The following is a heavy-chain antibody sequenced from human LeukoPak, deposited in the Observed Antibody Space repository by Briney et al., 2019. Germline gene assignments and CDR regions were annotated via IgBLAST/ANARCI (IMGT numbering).Heavy chain of an antibody. V-gene: IGHV1-2*02. D-gene: IGHD6-19*01. CDR2: INPNSGGT. CDR1: GYIFTGYY. J-gene: IGHJ6*02. CDR3: ASGAAVAGTPSGYYYYGMDV. Sequence: GASVKLSCKASGYIFTGYYIHWVRQAPGQGLEWMGWINPNSGGTNYAQKFQGRVTMTRDTSISTAYMELSRLRSDDTAVYYCASGAAVAGTPSGYYYYGMDVWGQGTTVTVSS.